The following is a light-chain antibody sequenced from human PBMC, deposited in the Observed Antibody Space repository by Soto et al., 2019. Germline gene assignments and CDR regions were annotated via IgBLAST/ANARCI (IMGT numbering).Light chain of an antibody. CDR2: GAS. Sequence: EIVMTQSPATLSVSPGERATLSCRASESVSSNLAWYQQKPGQAPRLLIYGASTRATGIPARFSGSGSGTEFTLTISSLQSEYFAVYYCQQYHNWPPWTFGQGTKVDIK. CDR3: QQYHNWPPWT. CDR1: ESVSSN. J-gene: IGKJ1*01. V-gene: IGKV3-15*01.